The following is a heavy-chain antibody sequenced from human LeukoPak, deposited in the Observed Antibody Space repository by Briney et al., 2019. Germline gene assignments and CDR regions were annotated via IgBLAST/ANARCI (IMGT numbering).Heavy chain of an antibody. CDR3: ARGAEYYDFWSGYLSPSDAFDI. V-gene: IGHV4-4*07. CDR2: IYTSGST. D-gene: IGHD3-3*01. Sequence: PSETLSLTCTVSGGSISSYYWSWIRQPAGKGLEWIGRIYTSGSTNYNPSLKSRVTMSVDTSKNQFSLKLSSVTAADTAVYYCARGAEYYDFWSGYLSPSDAFDIWGQGTMVTVSS. J-gene: IGHJ3*02. CDR1: GGSISSYY.